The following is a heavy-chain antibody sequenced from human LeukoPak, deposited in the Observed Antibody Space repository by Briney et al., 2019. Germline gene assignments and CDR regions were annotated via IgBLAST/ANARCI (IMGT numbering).Heavy chain of an antibody. CDR1: GFTFSSYA. Sequence: HPGGTLRLSCAASGFTFSSYAMSWVRQAPGKGLEWVSAISGSGGSTYYADSVKGRFTISRDNSKNTLYLQMNSLRAEDTAVYYCAKAGHCSSTSCYKPFLRPFDYWGQGTLVTVSS. D-gene: IGHD2-2*02. CDR3: AKAGHCSSTSCYKPFLRPFDY. J-gene: IGHJ4*02. CDR2: ISGSGGST. V-gene: IGHV3-23*01.